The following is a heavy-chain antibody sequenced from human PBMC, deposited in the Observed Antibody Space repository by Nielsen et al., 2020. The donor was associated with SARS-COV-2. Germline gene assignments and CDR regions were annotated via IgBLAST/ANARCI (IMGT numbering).Heavy chain of an antibody. CDR3: ASTVWGSPY. J-gene: IGHJ4*02. CDR2: TRNKANSYTT. CDR1: GFTFSDHY. V-gene: IGHV3-72*01. D-gene: IGHD3-16*01. Sequence: GESLKISCAASGFTFSDHYMDWVRQAPGKGLEWVGRTRNKANSYTTEYAASVKGRFTISRDDSKNSLYLQMNSLKTEDTAVYYCASTVWGSPYWGQGTLVTVSS.